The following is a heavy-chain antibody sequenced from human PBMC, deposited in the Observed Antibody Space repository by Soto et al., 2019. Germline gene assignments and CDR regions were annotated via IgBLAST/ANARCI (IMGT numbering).Heavy chain of an antibody. CDR3: ARYSSTYGMDV. Sequence: SETLSLTCTVSGGSISSGDYYWSWIRQPPGKGLEWIGYIYYSGSTNYNPSLKSRVTISVDTSKNQFSLKLTSVTAADTAVYYCARYSSTYGMDVWGQGTTVTVSS. D-gene: IGHD1-26*01. V-gene: IGHV4-30-4*01. CDR2: IYYSGST. J-gene: IGHJ6*02. CDR1: GGSISSGDYY.